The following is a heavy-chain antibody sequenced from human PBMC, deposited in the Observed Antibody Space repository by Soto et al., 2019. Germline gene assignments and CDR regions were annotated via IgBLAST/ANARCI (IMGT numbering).Heavy chain of an antibody. V-gene: IGHV4-31*03. CDR1: GGSISSGGYY. CDR3: ARYFGVAAAGPFDY. Sequence: QVQLQESGPGLVKPSQTLSLTCTVSGGSISSGGYYWSWIRQHPGKGLEWIGYIYYSGSTYYNPSLKRRVTNSVDTSKNHSSLKLSSVTAADTAVDYCARYFGVAAAGPFDYWGQGTLVTVSS. D-gene: IGHD6-13*01. CDR2: IYYSGST. J-gene: IGHJ4*02.